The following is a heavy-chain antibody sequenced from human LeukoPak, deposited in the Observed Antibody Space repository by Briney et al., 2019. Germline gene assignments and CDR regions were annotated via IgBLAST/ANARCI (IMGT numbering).Heavy chain of an antibody. D-gene: IGHD6-13*01. V-gene: IGHV1-24*01. CDR1: GYTLTELS. J-gene: IGHJ4*02. Sequence: ASVKVSCKVSGYTLTELSMHLVRQAPGKGLEWMGGFDPEDGETIYAQKFQGRVTMTEDTSTDTAYMELSSLRSEDTAVYYCATRTSYSSPFDYWGQGTLVTVSS. CDR2: FDPEDGET. CDR3: ATRTSYSSPFDY.